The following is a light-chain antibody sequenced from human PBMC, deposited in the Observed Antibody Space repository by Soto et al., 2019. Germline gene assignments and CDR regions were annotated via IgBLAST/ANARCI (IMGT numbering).Light chain of an antibody. J-gene: IGLJ1*01. CDR1: SSDVGGYNY. Sequence: QSVLTQPASVSGSPGQSITISCTGTSSDVGGYNYVSWFQQHPGKAPKLMIFEVSDRPSGISNRFSGSKSGNTASLTISGIQAEDEDDYYCSSYSSSSTLYVFGTGTKVTVL. CDR3: SSYSSSSTLYV. V-gene: IGLV2-14*01. CDR2: EVS.